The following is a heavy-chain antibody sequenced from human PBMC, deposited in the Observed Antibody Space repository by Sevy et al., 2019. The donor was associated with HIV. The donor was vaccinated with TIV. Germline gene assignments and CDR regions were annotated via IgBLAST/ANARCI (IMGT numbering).Heavy chain of an antibody. D-gene: IGHD1-1*01. CDR3: XXXXXXXXXXXXXXXGXVKYTYHGLDV. V-gene: IGHV4-34*01. J-gene: IGHJ6*02. CDR2: INHSGDT. CDR1: GGSFTGYY. Sequence: SETLSLTCAVDGGSFTGYYWTWIRQPPGKGLEWVGEINHSGDTRYNPSLKARATISVDTSKNHFSLTLTSLTVADTXXXXXXXXXXXXXXXXXXXXGXVKYTYHGLDVWGQGTMVTVSS.